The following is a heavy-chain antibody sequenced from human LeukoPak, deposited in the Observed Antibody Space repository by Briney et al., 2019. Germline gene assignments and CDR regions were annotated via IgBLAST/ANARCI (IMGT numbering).Heavy chain of an antibody. V-gene: IGHV3-7*01. J-gene: IGHJ4*02. CDR3: ARDRPLSY. D-gene: IGHD3-16*01. Sequence: GGSLRLSCAASGFTFSSYSMNWVRQAPGKGLEWVANIKQDGSEKYYVDSVKGRFTISRDNAKNSLYLQMNSLRAEDTAVYYCARDRPLSYWGQGTLVTVSS. CDR1: GFTFSSYS. CDR2: IKQDGSEK.